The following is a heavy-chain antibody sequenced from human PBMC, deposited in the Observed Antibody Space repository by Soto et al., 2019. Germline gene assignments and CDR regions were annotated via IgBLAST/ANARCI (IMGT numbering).Heavy chain of an antibody. J-gene: IGHJ5*02. CDR1: GGSISSGGYY. V-gene: IGHV4-31*03. CDR3: ARVFSDSSSFFDP. CDR2: IYYSGST. D-gene: IGHD6-13*01. Sequence: QVQLQESGPGLVKPSQTLSLTCTVSGGSISSGGYYWSWIRQHPGKGLEWIGYIYYSGSTYYNPSLKSRVTISVDTSKNQCSLKLSSVTAADTAGYYCARVFSDSSSFFDPWGQGTLVTVSS.